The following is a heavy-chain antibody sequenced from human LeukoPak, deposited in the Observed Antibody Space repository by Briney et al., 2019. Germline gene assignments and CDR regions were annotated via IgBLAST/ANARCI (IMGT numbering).Heavy chain of an antibody. CDR3: ARPGIPAAIESWFDP. V-gene: IGHV4-4*07. CDR2: IYTSGST. J-gene: IGHJ5*02. CDR1: DGSISYNY. D-gene: IGHD6-13*01. Sequence: SETLSLTCTVSDGSISYNYWSWIRQPVGRGLEWIGRIYTSGSTNYNPSLKSRVTISVDKPKNQLSLKLSSVTAADTAVYYCARPGIPAAIESWFDPWGQGTLVTVSS.